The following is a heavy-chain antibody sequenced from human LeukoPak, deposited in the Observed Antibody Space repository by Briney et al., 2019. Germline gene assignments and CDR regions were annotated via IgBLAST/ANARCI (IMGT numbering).Heavy chain of an antibody. CDR1: GFSLTTSGVG. CDR2: IYWNDDK. Sequence: SGPTLVKPTQTLTLTCTFSGFSLTTSGVGVGWIRQPPGKALERLALIYWNDDKRYSPSLKSRLTITKDTSKNQVVLAVTNMGPVDTGTYYCTYSPSSWPVNDWGQGTLVTVSS. V-gene: IGHV2-5*01. J-gene: IGHJ4*02. CDR3: TYSPSSWPVND. D-gene: IGHD6-13*01.